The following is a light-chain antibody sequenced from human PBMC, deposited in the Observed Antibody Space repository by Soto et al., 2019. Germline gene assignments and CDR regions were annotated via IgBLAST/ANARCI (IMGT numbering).Light chain of an antibody. CDR1: PATASS. V-gene: IGKV1-5*03. J-gene: IGKJ1*01. Sequence: DIQINQSPSTLSAFVEDRVTITRRASPATASSLPWYQPRPGKPPILLLYKASTFARAVTPRFSGRRYGTEFTLPIPSLPPDDLASYYCQSYHISSGTFGQGTKVDIK. CDR3: QSYHISSGT. CDR2: KAS.